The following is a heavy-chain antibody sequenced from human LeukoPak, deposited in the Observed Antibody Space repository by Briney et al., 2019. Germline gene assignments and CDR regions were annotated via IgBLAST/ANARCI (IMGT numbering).Heavy chain of an antibody. CDR1: GNTLIELS. Sequence: GASVKVSCKVSGNTLIELSMHWVRQAPGKGLEWMGTFDPDDGERIYAQKFQGRVTMTEDTSTNTAFMELSSLRSEDTAVYYCATVAVSEYSYHGLDVWGQGTTVTVSS. D-gene: IGHD6-19*01. V-gene: IGHV1-24*01. J-gene: IGHJ6*02. CDR2: FDPDDGER. CDR3: ATVAVSEYSYHGLDV.